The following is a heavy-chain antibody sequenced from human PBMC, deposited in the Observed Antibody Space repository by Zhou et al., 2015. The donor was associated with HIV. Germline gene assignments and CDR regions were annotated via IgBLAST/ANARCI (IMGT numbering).Heavy chain of an antibody. CDR1: GGTFSSYA. CDR3: ARGPRRTSSGYSYGTYYYYYYGMDV. J-gene: IGHJ6*02. D-gene: IGHD5-18*01. CDR2: IIPIFGTA. V-gene: IGHV1-69*12. Sequence: QVQLVQSGAEVKKPGSSVKVSCKASGGTFSSYAISWVRQAPGQGLEWMGGIIPIFGTANYAQKFQGRVTITADESTSTAYMELSSLRSEDTAVYYCARGPRRTSSGYSYGTYYYYYYGMDVWGQGTTVTGLL.